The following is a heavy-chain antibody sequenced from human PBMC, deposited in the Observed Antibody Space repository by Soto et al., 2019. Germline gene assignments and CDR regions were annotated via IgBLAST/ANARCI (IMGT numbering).Heavy chain of an antibody. V-gene: IGHV4-4*02. CDR3: AKNTCYGARCDTAFHI. CDR2: IYHTGGT. CDR1: GGSISSDNW. Sequence: QVQLQESGPGLVKPSGTLSLTCAVSGGSISSDNWWSWVRQPPGKGLEYMGEIYHTGGTFYNPSLRSRVTLSLDKTNNQFSLRLTSVTAADTAVYYCAKNTCYGARCDTAFHIWGQGTTVTVSP. J-gene: IGHJ3*02. D-gene: IGHD2-15*01.